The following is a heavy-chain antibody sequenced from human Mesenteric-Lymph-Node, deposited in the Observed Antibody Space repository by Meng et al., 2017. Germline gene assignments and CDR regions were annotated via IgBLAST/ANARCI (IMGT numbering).Heavy chain of an antibody. V-gene: IGHV4-30-4*01. CDR1: VGYISISNDY. CDR2: IYNSGST. J-gene: IGHJ2*01. CDR3: ARGQKGYFDL. Sequence: QPQAAGPGLVKPSQTLSFTFTVSVGYISISNDYWSWIRQPPGKGLEWSGHIYNSGSTYYNPSLKSRITISVDTSKNQFSLKLSSVTAADTAVYYCARGQKGYFDLWGRGTLVTVSS.